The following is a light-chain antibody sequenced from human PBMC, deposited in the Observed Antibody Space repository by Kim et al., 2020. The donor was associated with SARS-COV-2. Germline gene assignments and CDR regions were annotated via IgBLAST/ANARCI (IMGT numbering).Light chain of an antibody. Sequence: GRPVAISCTGTSSDVGAYNYVSWYQQHPGKAPKLMIYEVNKRPSGVPDRFSGSKSGNTASLTVSGLQAEDEADYYCSSYAGTNNLIFGGGTQLTVL. CDR1: SSDVGAYNY. CDR2: EVN. J-gene: IGLJ2*01. V-gene: IGLV2-8*01. CDR3: SSYAGTNNLI.